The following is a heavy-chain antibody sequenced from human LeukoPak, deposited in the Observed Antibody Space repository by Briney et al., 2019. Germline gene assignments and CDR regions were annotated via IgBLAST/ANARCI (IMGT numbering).Heavy chain of an antibody. CDR3: AKGGSSSPRSTFDY. J-gene: IGHJ4*02. Sequence: GGSLRLSCAASGFTFSSYWMHWVRHAPGKGLVWVSHINGDGSTTSYADSVKGRFTISRDNAKNTVYLQMNSLRAEDTAVYYCAKGGSSSPRSTFDYWGQGTLLTVSS. CDR2: INGDGSTT. V-gene: IGHV3-74*01. D-gene: IGHD6-13*01. CDR1: GFTFSSYW.